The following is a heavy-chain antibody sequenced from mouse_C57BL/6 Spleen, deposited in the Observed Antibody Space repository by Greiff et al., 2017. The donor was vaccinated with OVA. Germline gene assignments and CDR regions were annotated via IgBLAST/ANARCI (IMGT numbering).Heavy chain of an antibody. J-gene: IGHJ2*01. CDR2: IDPENGDT. Sequence: EVQRVESGAELVRPGASVKLSCTASGFNIKDDYMHWVKQRPEQGLEWIGWIDPENGDTEYASKFQGKATITADTSSNTAYLQLSSLTSEDTAVYYCTTNYYYGSSYFDYWGQGTTLTVSS. CDR1: GFNIKDDY. D-gene: IGHD1-1*01. CDR3: TTNYYYGSSYFDY. V-gene: IGHV14-4*01.